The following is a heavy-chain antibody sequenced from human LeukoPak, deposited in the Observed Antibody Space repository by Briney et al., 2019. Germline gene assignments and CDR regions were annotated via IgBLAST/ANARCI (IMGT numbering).Heavy chain of an antibody. CDR1: GFTFSSYG. CDR3: AKERGGSYLNHYISVRDV. Sequence: GGSLRLSCADSGFTFSSYGMHGVRQAPGKGLEWVAVISYDGSNKYYADSVKGRFTMSRDNSKNTLYLQMNSLSVEDTAVYYCAKERGGSYLNHYISVRDVGGQGTTLTLPS. D-gene: IGHD1-26*01. J-gene: IGHJ6*02. V-gene: IGHV3-30*18. CDR2: ISYDGSNK.